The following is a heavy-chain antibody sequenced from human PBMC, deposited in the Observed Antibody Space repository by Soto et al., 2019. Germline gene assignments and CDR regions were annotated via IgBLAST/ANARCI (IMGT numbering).Heavy chain of an antibody. J-gene: IGHJ6*02. D-gene: IGHD2-2*01. V-gene: IGHV1-69*13. Sequence: SVKVSCKASGGTLSSYAISWVRQAPGQGLEWMGGIIPIFDTANYAQKFQGRVTITADESTSTAYMKLNSLRSEDTAVYYCARHDCISSSCYYYYYYGMDVWGQGTTVTVSS. CDR3: ARHDCISSSCYYYYYYGMDV. CDR2: IIPIFDTA. CDR1: GGTLSSYA.